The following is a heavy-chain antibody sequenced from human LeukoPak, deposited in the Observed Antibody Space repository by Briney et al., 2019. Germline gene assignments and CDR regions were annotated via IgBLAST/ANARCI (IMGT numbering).Heavy chain of an antibody. CDR1: GFTFSSYS. CDR3: ARAYSERYGLGYYYMDV. Sequence: GGSLRLSCAASGFTFSSYSMNWVRQPPGKGLEWVSSISSSSSYIYYADSVKGRFTISRDNAKKSVYLQMNSLRAEDTAVYYCARAYSERYGLGYYYMDVWGKGTTVTISS. J-gene: IGHJ6*03. V-gene: IGHV3-21*01. CDR2: ISSSSSYI. D-gene: IGHD1-26*01.